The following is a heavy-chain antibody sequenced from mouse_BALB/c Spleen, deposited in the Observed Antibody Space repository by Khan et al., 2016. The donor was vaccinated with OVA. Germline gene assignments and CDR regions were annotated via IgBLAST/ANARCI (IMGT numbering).Heavy chain of an antibody. J-gene: IGHJ3*01. D-gene: IGHD2-1*01. CDR2: INPNNGGA. V-gene: IGHV1S81*02. Sequence: QVQLQQPGAELVKPGASVKISCKASGYTFTSYYMYWVKQRPGQDLEWIGGINPNNGGAHFNEKFKNKATLTVDKSSSTAYMQLSSLTSEDSVVYYCARSGYGNPFAYWGQGTLVTVSA. CDR1: GYTFTSYY. CDR3: ARSGYGNPFAY.